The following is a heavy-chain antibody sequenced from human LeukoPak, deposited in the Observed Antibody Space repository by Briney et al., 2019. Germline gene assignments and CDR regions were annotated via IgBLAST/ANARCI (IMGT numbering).Heavy chain of an antibody. J-gene: IGHJ6*03. CDR2: IYYSGST. CDR1: GGSISSYY. Sequence: SETLSLTCTGCGGSISSYYWSWIRQPPGKGLEWIGYIYYSGSTNYNPSLKSRVTISVDTSKNQFSLKLSSVTAADTAVYYCARVCDYYYYYMDVWGKGTTVTVSS. V-gene: IGHV4-59*01. CDR3: ARVCDYYYYYMDV.